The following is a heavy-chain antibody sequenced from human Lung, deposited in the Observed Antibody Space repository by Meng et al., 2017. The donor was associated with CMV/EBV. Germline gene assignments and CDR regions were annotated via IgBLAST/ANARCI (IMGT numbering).Heavy chain of an antibody. Sequence: GGSXRLXCEASGFAFNSYGMHWVRQAPGKGLAWVAFIQYDGSNKYYADSVKGRFTISRDNSKNTLYVQMNSLRAEDTAVYYCAKDREQWWWGYYGMDIWGQGNXVNVSS. CDR3: AKDREQWWWGYYGMDI. V-gene: IGHV3-30*02. D-gene: IGHD2-15*01. CDR2: IQYDGSNK. J-gene: IGHJ6*02. CDR1: GFAFNSYG.